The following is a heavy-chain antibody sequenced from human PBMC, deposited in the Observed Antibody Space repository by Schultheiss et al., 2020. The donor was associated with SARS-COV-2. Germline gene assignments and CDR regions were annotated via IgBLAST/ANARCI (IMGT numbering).Heavy chain of an antibody. CDR1: GYSFTSYW. Sequence: GESLKISCKGSGYSFTSYWIGWVRQMPGKGLEWMGIIYPGDSDTTYSPSFQGQVTISADKSTNTAYLQWSSLKASDTAMYYCARRGKTSAYDYWGQGTPVTVSS. D-gene: IGHD6-25*01. V-gene: IGHV5-51*01. CDR2: IYPGDSDT. J-gene: IGHJ4*02. CDR3: ARRGKTSAYDY.